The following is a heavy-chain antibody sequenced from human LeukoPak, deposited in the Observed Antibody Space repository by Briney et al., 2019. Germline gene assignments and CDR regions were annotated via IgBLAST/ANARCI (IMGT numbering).Heavy chain of an antibody. CDR1: GDSITRNTDH. V-gene: IGHV4-39*01. Sequence: PSETLSLTCIVSGDSITRNTDHWGWVRQPPGKGLEWIGTIHYSGSIYYNQSLRGRVALSVDTSKNQFSLKLTSVTAADTAVYYCGRLNTDWGFLFDSWGQGTLVTVSS. CDR3: GRLNTDWGFLFDS. CDR2: IHYSGSI. D-gene: IGHD7-27*01. J-gene: IGHJ4*02.